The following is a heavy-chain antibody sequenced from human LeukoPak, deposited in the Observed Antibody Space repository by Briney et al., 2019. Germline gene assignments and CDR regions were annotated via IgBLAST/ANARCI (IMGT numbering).Heavy chain of an antibody. CDR3: AKARDPSPTLWFGGSALDY. Sequence: GGSLRLSCATSGFTFSTYAMTWVRQAPGKGLEWVSAISGSGGSTYYADSVKGRFTISRDNSKNTLYLQMNSLRAEDTAVYYCAKARDPSPTLWFGGSALDYWGQGTLVTVSS. D-gene: IGHD3-10*01. J-gene: IGHJ4*02. CDR2: ISGSGGST. V-gene: IGHV3-23*01. CDR1: GFTFSTYA.